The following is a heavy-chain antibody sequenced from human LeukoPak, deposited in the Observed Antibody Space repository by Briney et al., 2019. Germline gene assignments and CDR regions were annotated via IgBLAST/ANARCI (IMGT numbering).Heavy chain of an antibody. CDR3: AKGWPATWAHFDY. D-gene: IGHD7-27*01. V-gene: IGHV3-30*02. Sequence: GGSLRLSCAASGFTFSRFGMHWVRQAPGKGLEWVAFIRYDGNNKYYADSVKGRFTISRDNSKNTLYLQMNSLRAEDTAVYYCAKGWPATWAHFDYWGQGTLVTVSS. CDR2: IRYDGNNK. CDR1: GFTFSRFG. J-gene: IGHJ4*02.